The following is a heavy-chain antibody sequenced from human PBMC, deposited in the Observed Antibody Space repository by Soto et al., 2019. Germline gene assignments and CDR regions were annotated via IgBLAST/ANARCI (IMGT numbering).Heavy chain of an antibody. V-gene: IGHV4-31*03. CDR1: GGSISNGGYY. D-gene: IGHD3-22*01. CDR2: IYYSGST. CDR3: ARGSITMIVVADY. Sequence: SETLPLTCTVSGGSISNGGYYWSWIRQHPGKGLEWIGYIYYSGSTYYNPSLKSRVTISVDTSKNQFSLKLSSVTAADTAVYYCARGSITMIVVADYWGQGTLVTVSS. J-gene: IGHJ4*02.